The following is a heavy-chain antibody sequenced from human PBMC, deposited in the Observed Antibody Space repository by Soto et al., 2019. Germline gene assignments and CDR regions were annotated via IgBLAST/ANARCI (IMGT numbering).Heavy chain of an antibody. V-gene: IGHV3-13*01. CDR3: ARGQEVGAHFFDS. CDR2: IGTAGDT. D-gene: IGHD2-15*01. J-gene: IGHJ4*02. CDR1: GFTFSVLD. Sequence: GGSLVLGCESSGFTFSVLDMHWAGQPTGKGLEWVSTIGTAGDTYYAVSVKGRFTISRDNAKNSLSLQMNSLRAGDTAVYFCARGQEVGAHFFDSWGQGTKVTVSS.